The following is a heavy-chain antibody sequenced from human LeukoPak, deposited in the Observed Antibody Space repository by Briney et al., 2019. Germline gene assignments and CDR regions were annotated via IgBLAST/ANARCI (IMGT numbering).Heavy chain of an antibody. D-gene: IGHD3-22*01. Sequence: SETLSLTCTVPGGSISSYYSSWIRQPPGEGLEWIGYLYYIGSTNYNPSLKSRVTISGHTAKNQFSLKLSSVTAADTAVYYCARYYYDSSPWFDPWGQGTLVTVSP. CDR3: ARYYYDSSPWFDP. CDR1: GGSISSYY. J-gene: IGHJ5*02. V-gene: IGHV4-59*08. CDR2: LYYIGST.